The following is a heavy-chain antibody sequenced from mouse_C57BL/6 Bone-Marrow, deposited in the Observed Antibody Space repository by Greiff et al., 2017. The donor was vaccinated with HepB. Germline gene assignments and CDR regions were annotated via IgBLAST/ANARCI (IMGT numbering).Heavy chain of an antibody. Sequence: EVMLVESEGGLVQPGRSMKLSCTASGFTFSDYYMAWVRQVPEKGLEWAANINYDGSSTYYLDSLKSRFIISRDNAKNILYLQMSSLKSEDTATYYCARGDYGSSYPYFDYWGQGTTLTVSS. J-gene: IGHJ2*01. CDR3: ARGDYGSSYPYFDY. D-gene: IGHD1-1*01. CDR2: INYDGSST. V-gene: IGHV5-16*01. CDR1: GFTFSDYY.